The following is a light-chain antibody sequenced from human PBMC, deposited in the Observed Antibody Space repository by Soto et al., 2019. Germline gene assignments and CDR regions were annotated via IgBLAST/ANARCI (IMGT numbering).Light chain of an antibody. CDR1: HSFSSNY. V-gene: IGKV3-20*01. Sequence: DIGLTQAPGTLSLSPGERATLSCRASHSFSSNYLAWYQQKPGQAPRLLIYGASSRATGIPERFSGSGSGTDFTLTISRLEPEDFAVYYCHQDESRPYALGKGTEVDI. CDR3: HQDESRPYA. J-gene: IGKJ2*01. CDR2: GAS.